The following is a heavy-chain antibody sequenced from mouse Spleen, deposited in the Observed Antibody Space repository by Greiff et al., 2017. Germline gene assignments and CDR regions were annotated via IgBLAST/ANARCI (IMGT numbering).Heavy chain of an antibody. V-gene: IGHV3-6*01. D-gene: IGHD2-5*01. CDR2: ISYDGSN. CDR1: GYSITSGYY. J-gene: IGHJ4*01. Sequence: VQLQQSGPGLVKPSQSLSLTCSVTGYSITSGYYWNWIRQFPGNKLEWMGYISYDGSNNYNPSLKNRISITRDTSKNQFFLKLNSVTTEDTATYYCARKYSNYAMDYWGQGTSVTVSS. CDR3: ARKYSNYAMDY.